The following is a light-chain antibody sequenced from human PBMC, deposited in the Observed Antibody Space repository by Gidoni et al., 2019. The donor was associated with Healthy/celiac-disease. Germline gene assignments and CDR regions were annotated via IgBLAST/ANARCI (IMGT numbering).Light chain of an antibody. CDR1: SSDVGSYNL. CDR2: EGS. V-gene: IGLV2-23*01. J-gene: IGLJ2*01. CDR3: CSYAGTSTLV. Sequence: QSALAQPASVSGXPGQSITISCTGTSSDVGSYNLVSWYQQHPGKAPKLVIYEGSKRPSGVSNRFFGSKSGNTASLTISGLQAEDEADYYCCSYAGTSTLVFGGGTKLTVL.